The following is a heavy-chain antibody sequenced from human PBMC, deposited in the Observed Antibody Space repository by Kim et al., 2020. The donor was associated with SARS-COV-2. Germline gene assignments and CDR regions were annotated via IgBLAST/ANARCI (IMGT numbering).Heavy chain of an antibody. V-gene: IGHV3-48*04. CDR1: GFTFSSYS. J-gene: IGHJ6*02. CDR2: ISSSSSTI. CDR3: ARVGGGSSWYGDYYYYYGMDV. D-gene: IGHD6-13*01. Sequence: GGSLRLSCAASGFTFSSYSMNWVRQAPGKGLEWVSYISSSSSTIYYADSVKGRFTISRDNAKNSLYLQMNSLRAEDTAVYYCARVGGGSSWYGDYYYYYGMDVWGQGTTVTVSS.